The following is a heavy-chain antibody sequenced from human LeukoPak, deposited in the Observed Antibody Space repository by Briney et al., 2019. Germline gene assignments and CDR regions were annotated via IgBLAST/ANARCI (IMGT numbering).Heavy chain of an antibody. CDR3: AREGMGYFDS. CDR2: IYSGGST. CDR1: GFNITSNY. D-gene: IGHD5-24*01. Sequence: GGSLRLSCAASGFNITSNYMNWVRQAPGKGLEWVAIIYSGGSTYYRDSVKGRFTIYRDNSKNTVYLQMNSLRVEDTAVYYCAREGMGYFDSWGQGTLVTVSS. J-gene: IGHJ4*02. V-gene: IGHV3-66*01.